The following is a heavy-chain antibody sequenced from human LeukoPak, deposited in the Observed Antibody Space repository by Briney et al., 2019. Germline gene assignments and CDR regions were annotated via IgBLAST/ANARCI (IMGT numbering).Heavy chain of an antibody. CDR2: IYYSGST. D-gene: IGHD6-6*01. Sequence: PSETLSLTCTVSGGSISIYYWSWIRQPPGKGLEWIGYIYYSGSTNYNPSLKSRVTISVDTSKNQFSLKLSSVTAADTAVYYCARDRSIAARPKVTWFDPWGQGTLVTVSS. J-gene: IGHJ5*02. V-gene: IGHV4-59*01. CDR1: GGSISIYY. CDR3: ARDRSIAARPKVTWFDP.